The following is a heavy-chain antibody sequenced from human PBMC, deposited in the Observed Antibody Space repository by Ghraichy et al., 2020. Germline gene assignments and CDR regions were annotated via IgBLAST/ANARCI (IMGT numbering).Heavy chain of an antibody. CDR2: ISYDGNNK. CDR1: GFTFSSFA. D-gene: IGHD3-22*01. Sequence: SLNISCAASGFTFSSFAMHWVRQAPGKGLEWVAVISYDGNNKYYADSVKGRFTISRDNSKNTLYLQMNSLRAEDTAVYYCARGTYYYDNSGYYTLFDPWGQGTLVTVSS. CDR3: ARGTYYYDNSGYYTLFDP. J-gene: IGHJ5*02. V-gene: IGHV3-30*04.